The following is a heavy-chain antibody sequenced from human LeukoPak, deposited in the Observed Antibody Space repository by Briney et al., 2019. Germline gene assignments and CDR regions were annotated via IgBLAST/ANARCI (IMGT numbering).Heavy chain of an antibody. CDR1: GFTFSSYA. D-gene: IGHD6-13*01. CDR3: ARDRSIAAASGTQLDAFDI. Sequence: PGGSLRLSCAASGFTFSSYAMHWVRQAPGKGLEWVAVISYDGSNKYYADSVKGRFTISRDNSKNTLYLQMNSLRAEDTAVYYCARDRSIAAASGTQLDAFDIWGQGTMVTVSS. CDR2: ISYDGSNK. V-gene: IGHV3-30-3*01. J-gene: IGHJ3*02.